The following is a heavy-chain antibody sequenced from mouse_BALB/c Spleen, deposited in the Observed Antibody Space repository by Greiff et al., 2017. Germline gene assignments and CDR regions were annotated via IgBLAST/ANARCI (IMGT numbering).Heavy chain of an antibody. J-gene: IGHJ4*01. CDR2: IDPANGNT. CDR1: GFNIKDTY. V-gene: IGHV14-3*02. Sequence: EVQLQQSGAELVKPGASVKLSCTASGFNIKDTYMHWVKQRPEQGLEWIGRIDPANGNTKYDPKFQGKATITADTSSNTAYLQLSSLTSEDTAVYYCARSYRGYAMDYWGQGTSVTVSS. CDR3: ARSYRGYAMDY. D-gene: IGHD2-14*01.